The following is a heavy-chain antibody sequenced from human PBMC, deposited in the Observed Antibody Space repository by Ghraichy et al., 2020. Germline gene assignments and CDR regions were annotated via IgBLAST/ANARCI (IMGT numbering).Heavy chain of an antibody. J-gene: IGHJ4*02. V-gene: IGHV3-23*01. CDR3: AKGARGYYDSSGYLSY. CDR2: ISGSGGST. CDR1: GFTFSSYA. D-gene: IGHD3-22*01. Sequence: GGSLRLSCAASGFTFSSYAMSWVRQASGKGLEWVSAISGSGGSTYYADSVKGRFTISRDNSKNTLYLQMNSLRAEDTAVYYCAKGARGYYDSSGYLSYWGQGTLVTVSS.